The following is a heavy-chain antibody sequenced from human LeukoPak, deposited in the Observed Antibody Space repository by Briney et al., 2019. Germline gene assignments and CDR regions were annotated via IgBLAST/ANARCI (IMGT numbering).Heavy chain of an antibody. CDR3: ARVAEYDYGGPDY. CDR1: GGSITSYY. CDR2: IYYSGST. V-gene: IGHV4-59*01. J-gene: IGHJ4*02. Sequence: SETLSLTWTVAGGSITSYYWSWIRQPPGKGLEWIGYIYYSGSTNYNPSLKSRVTISVDTSKNQFSLKLSSVTAADTAVYYCARVAEYDYGGPDYWGQGTLVTVSS. D-gene: IGHD4/OR15-4a*01.